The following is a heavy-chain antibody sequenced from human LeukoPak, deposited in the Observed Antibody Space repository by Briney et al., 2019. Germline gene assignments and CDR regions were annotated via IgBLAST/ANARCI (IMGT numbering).Heavy chain of an antibody. CDR1: GFTFSSYA. Sequence: LRLSCAASGFTFSSYAMSWIRQHPGKGLEWIGYIYYSGSTYYNPSLKSRVTISVDTSKNQFSLKLSSVTAADTAVYYCARGRNWFDPWGQGTLVTVSS. J-gene: IGHJ5*02. CDR3: ARGRNWFDP. V-gene: IGHV4-31*02. CDR2: IYYSGST.